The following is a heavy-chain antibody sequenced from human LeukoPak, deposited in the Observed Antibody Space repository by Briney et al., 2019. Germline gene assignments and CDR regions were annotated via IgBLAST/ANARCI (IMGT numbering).Heavy chain of an antibody. CDR3: ARKSASGNYPLDY. CDR2: ISASGGST. Sequence: PGGSLRLSCTASGFTFGDYAMSWFRQAPGKGLEWVSAISASGGSTYYADSVKGRSTISRDNAKNTVFLQMSSLRAEDTALYYCARKSASGNYPLDYWGQGTLVTVSS. V-gene: IGHV3-23*01. CDR1: GFTFGDYA. J-gene: IGHJ4*02. D-gene: IGHD3-10*01.